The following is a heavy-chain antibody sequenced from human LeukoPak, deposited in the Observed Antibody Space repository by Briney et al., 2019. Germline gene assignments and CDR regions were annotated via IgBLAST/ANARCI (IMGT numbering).Heavy chain of an antibody. J-gene: IGHJ5*02. V-gene: IGHV4-61*02. CDR1: GGSISSGSYY. D-gene: IGHD2-2*01. CDR2: IYASGST. Sequence: PSETLSLTCTVSGGSISSGSYYWSWIRQPAGKGLEWIGRIYASGSTNYNPSLKSRVTISVDTSKNQFSLKLSSVTAADTAVYYCARDLVVPAARYNWFYPWGQGTLVTVSS. CDR3: ARDLVVPAARYNWFYP.